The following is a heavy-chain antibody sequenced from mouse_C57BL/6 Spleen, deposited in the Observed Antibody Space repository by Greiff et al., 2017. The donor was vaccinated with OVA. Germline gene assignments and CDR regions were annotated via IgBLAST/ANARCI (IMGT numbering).Heavy chain of an antibody. CDR2: SRNKANDYTT. V-gene: IGHV7-1*01. D-gene: IGHD1-1*01. CDR1: GFTFSDFY. Sequence: EVQVVESGGGLVQSGRSLRLSCATSGFTFSDFYMEWVRQAPGKGLEWIAASRNKANDYTTEYSASVKGRFIVSRDTSQSILYLQMNALRAEDTAIYYCARDAPDYGSSYWYFDVGGTGTTVTVSS. J-gene: IGHJ1*03. CDR3: ARDAPDYGSSYWYFDV.